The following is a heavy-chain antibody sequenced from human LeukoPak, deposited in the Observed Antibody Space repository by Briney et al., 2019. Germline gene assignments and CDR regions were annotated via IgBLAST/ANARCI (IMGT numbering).Heavy chain of an antibody. Sequence: PGGSLRLSCAASGFTLSDYYVTWNRQAPGKGLEWISYIGNGGSNIMLYADSVKGRFTVFRDYAKNSLYLQMNSLRAEDTAVYYCARDKSNKGHDCWGQGTLVTVSS. V-gene: IGHV3-11*01. CDR2: IGNGGSNIM. CDR1: GFTLSDYY. J-gene: IGHJ4*02. CDR3: ARDKSNKGHDC.